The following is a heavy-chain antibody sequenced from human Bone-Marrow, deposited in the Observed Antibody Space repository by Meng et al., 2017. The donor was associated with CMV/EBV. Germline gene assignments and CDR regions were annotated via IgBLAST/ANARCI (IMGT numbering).Heavy chain of an antibody. CDR2: VNWNGGST. D-gene: IGHD3-10*01. CDR1: GFNFDDYG. J-gene: IGHJ6*02. Sequence: GESLKISCAASGFNFDDYGMNWVRQAPGRGLEWVSGVNWNGGSTAYAGSVKGRFTISRDNAKNSLYLQVSSLRVEDTAVYYCARSYGLDVWGQGTTVTVSS. CDR3: ARSYGLDV. V-gene: IGHV3-20*04.